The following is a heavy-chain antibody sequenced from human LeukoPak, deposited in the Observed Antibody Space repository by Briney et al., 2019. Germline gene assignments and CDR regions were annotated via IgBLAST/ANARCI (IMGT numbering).Heavy chain of an antibody. CDR3: ARARRSRWFDP. CDR1: GGSFSGYY. J-gene: IGHJ5*02. D-gene: IGHD1-14*01. V-gene: IGHV4-34*01. CDR2: VNHSGST. Sequence: PSETLSLTCAVYGGSFSGYYWSWIRQPPGKGLEWIGEVNHSGSTNYNPSLKSRVTISVDTSKNQFSLKLSSVTAADTAVYYCARARRSRWFDPWGQGTLVTVSS.